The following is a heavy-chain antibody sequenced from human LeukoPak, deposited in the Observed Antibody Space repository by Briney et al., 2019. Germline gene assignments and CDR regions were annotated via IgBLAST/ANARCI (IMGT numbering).Heavy chain of an antibody. CDR1: GFTFGSYA. V-gene: IGHV3-23*01. CDR2: SGSGGST. J-gene: IGHJ4*02. CDR3: AKSSTVVTTYFDY. Sequence: GGSLRLSCAASGFTFGSYAMSWVRQAPGRGLEWVSASGSGGSTYYADSVKGRFTISRDNSKNTLYLQMNSLRAEDTAVYYCAKSSTVVTTYFDYWGQGTLVTVSS. D-gene: IGHD4-23*01.